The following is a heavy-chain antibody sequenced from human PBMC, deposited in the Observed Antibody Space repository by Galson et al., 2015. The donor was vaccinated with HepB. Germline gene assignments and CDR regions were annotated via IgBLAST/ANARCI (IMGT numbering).Heavy chain of an antibody. CDR2: ISYDGSNK. Sequence: SLRLSCAASGFTFSSYAMHWVRQAPGKGLEWVAVISYDGSNKYYADSVKGRFTISRDNSKNTLYLQMNSLRAEDTAVYYCARDLGQSALDGMDVWGQGTTVTVSS. CDR1: GFTFSSYA. J-gene: IGHJ6*02. CDR3: ARDLGQSALDGMDV. D-gene: IGHD3-3*01. V-gene: IGHV3-30-3*01.